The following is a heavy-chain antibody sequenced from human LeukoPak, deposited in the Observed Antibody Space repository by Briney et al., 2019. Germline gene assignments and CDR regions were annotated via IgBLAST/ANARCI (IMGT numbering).Heavy chain of an antibody. CDR3: ARGYGRSPAIGYMDV. V-gene: IGHV1-18*01. CDR2: ISAYNGNT. D-gene: IGHD2-15*01. J-gene: IGHJ6*03. CDR1: GGTFSSYA. Sequence: GAPVKVSCKASGGTFSSYAISWVRQAPGQGLEWMGWISAYNGNTNYAQELRGRVTMTTDTSTSTAYMELRSLRSDDTAVYYCARGYGRSPAIGYMDVWGKGTTVTISS.